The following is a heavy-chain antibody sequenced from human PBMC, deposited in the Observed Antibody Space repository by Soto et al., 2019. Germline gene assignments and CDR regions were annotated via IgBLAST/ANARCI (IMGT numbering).Heavy chain of an antibody. Sequence: ASVKVSCKASGYTFTSYDINWVRQATGQGLEWMGWMNPNSGNTGYAQKFQGRVTMTRNTSISTAYMELSSLRSEDTAVYYCARGWYCSGGSCYPGWFDPWGQGTLVTVSS. CDR3: ARGWYCSGGSCYPGWFDP. J-gene: IGHJ5*02. CDR2: MNPNSGNT. CDR1: GYTFTSYD. D-gene: IGHD2-15*01. V-gene: IGHV1-8*01.